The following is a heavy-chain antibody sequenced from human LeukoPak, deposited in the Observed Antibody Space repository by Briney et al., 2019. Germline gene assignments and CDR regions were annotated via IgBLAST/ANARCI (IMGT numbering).Heavy chain of an antibody. V-gene: IGHV3-23*01. Sequence: GGSLRLSCAASGFTFSSYAMSWVRQAPGKGLEWVSAISGSGGSTYYADSVKGRFTISRDNSKNTLYLQMNGLRAEDTAVYYCAKDLRGYSYDVYYYYYMDVWGKGTTVTVSS. D-gene: IGHD5-18*01. J-gene: IGHJ6*03. CDR2: ISGSGGST. CDR1: GFTFSSYA. CDR3: AKDLRGYSYDVYYYYYMDV.